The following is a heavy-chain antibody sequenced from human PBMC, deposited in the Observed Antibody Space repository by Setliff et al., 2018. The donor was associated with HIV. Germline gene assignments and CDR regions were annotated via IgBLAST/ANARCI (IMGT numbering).Heavy chain of an antibody. J-gene: IGHJ4*02. Sequence: TLSLTCTVSGGSISSHYWGWIRQPPGKALEWIGYIMYNEGNNFNPSLKSRVTISVDTSKNQLSLRLSSVTAADSAVYHCARGTAPRRGTNYGGNYPLDYWGQGTLVTVSS. CDR1: GGSISSHY. CDR2: IMYNEGN. D-gene: IGHD4-17*01. V-gene: IGHV4-59*11. CDR3: ARGTAPRRGTNYGGNYPLDY.